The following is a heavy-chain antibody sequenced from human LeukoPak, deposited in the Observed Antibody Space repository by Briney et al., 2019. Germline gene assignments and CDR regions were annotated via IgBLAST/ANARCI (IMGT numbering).Heavy chain of an antibody. V-gene: IGHV3-9*01. Sequence: PAGSLRLSCAPAGFTFAAYAMHSVRQAAGQRLEWVSGISWNSGSIGYADSVKGRFTISRDNAKNSLYLQMNSLRAEDTALYYCAKADTAMDMYYFDYWGQGTLVTVSS. J-gene: IGHJ4*02. CDR2: ISWNSGSI. CDR1: GFTFAAYA. CDR3: AKADTAMDMYYFDY. D-gene: IGHD5-18*01.